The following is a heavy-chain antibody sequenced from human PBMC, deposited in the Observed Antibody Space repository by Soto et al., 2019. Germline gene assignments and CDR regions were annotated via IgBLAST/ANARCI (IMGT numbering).Heavy chain of an antibody. Sequence: QVQLVQSGAEEKKPGASVKVSCKASGYTFTSYAMHWVRQAPGQRLEWMGWINAGNGNTKYSQKFQGRVTITRDTSGSTAYTELSSLRSEDTAVYYCARGSGYYYWDAYWGQGTLVTVSS. J-gene: IGHJ4*02. D-gene: IGHD3-22*01. CDR1: GYTFTSYA. V-gene: IGHV1-3*05. CDR3: ARGSGYYYWDAY. CDR2: INAGNGNT.